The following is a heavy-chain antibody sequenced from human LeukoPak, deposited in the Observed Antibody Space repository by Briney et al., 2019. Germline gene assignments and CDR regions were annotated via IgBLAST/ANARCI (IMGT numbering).Heavy chain of an antibody. CDR2: IYTSGIT. CDR1: GGSISSGSYY. J-gene: IGHJ3*02. CDR3: ARAYGSGSLDAFDI. Sequence: SETLSLTCTVSGGSISSGSYYWSWIRQPAGKGLEWVGRIYTSGITNYNPSLKSRVTISVDTSKNRFSLKLSSVTAADTAVYYCARAYGSGSLDAFDIWGQGTMVTVSS. V-gene: IGHV4-61*02. D-gene: IGHD3-10*01.